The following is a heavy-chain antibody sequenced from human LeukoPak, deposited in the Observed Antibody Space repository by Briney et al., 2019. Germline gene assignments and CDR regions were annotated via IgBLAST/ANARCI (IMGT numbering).Heavy chain of an antibody. D-gene: IGHD5-18*01. CDR1: GFTFSSYA. V-gene: IGHV3-30*03. CDR3: ASEGEFGYGYFY. Sequence: GGSLRLSCAASGFTFSSYAMFWVRQAPGKGLEWVAVISYDGSNKYYADSVKGRFTISRDNSKNTLYLQMNSLRAEDTAVYYCASEGEFGYGYFYWGQGTLVTVSS. CDR2: ISYDGSNK. J-gene: IGHJ4*02.